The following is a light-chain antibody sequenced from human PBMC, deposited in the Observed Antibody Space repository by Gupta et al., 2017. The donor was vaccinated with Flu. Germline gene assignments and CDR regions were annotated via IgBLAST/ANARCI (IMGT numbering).Light chain of an antibody. V-gene: IGKV3-20*01. Sequence: EIVLTQSPGTLSLSPGERATLSCRASQSVSSSYLAWYQQKPGQAPRLLIYGASSRATGIPDRFIGSGSGTDFTLTSSRLEPEDFAVYYCQQYGSSFTFGPGTKVDIK. CDR1: QSVSSSY. CDR3: QQYGSSFT. J-gene: IGKJ3*01. CDR2: GAS.